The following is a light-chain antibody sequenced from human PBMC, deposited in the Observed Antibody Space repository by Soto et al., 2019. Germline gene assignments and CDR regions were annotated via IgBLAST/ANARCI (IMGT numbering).Light chain of an antibody. Sequence: QSVLTQPPSASGSPGQSVTISCTGTSSDVGGYNYVSWYQQHPGKAPKLMIYEVSKRPSGVPDRFSGSKSGNTASLTVSGLQAEDEADYYCSSYADSNNFVEVFGGGTK. CDR3: SSYADSNNFVEV. CDR1: SSDVGGYNY. V-gene: IGLV2-8*01. CDR2: EVS. J-gene: IGLJ2*01.